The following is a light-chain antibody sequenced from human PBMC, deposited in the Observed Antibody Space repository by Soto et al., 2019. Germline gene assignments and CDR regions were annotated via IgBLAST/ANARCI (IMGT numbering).Light chain of an antibody. Sequence: QSALTQPASVSGSPGQSITISCTGTSGDVGGYYYVSWYQPLPGKAPKLMISEVSNRPSGVSNRFSGSKSGNTASLTISGLQAEDEADYYCSSYTAGGTIFGTGTKVTVL. J-gene: IGLJ1*01. CDR2: EVS. CDR3: SSYTAGGTI. V-gene: IGLV2-14*01. CDR1: SGDVGGYYY.